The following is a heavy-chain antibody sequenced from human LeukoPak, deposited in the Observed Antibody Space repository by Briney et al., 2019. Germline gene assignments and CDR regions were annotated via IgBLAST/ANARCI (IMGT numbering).Heavy chain of an antibody. CDR3: ARAPHFFDTSGSRYYFDY. D-gene: IGHD3-22*01. CDR1: GGSISSSTYY. CDR2: IYYSGST. V-gene: IGHV4-39*07. Sequence: SETLSLTCTVSGGSISSSTYYWGWIRQPPGKGLEWIGSIYYSGSTYYNPSLKSRVTISVDTSKNQFSLILRSVTAADTAVYYCARAPHFFDTSGSRYYFDYWGQGALVTVSS. J-gene: IGHJ4*02.